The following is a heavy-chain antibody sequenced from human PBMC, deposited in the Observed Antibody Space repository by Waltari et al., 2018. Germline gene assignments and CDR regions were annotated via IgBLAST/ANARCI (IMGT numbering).Heavy chain of an antibody. V-gene: IGHV5-51*01. J-gene: IGHJ4*02. CDR2: IYPGDFVT. Sequence: EVQLVQSGVEVRKPGQSLKISCQGSAYSFTPNWIGWVRQLLGNGVEWIGRIYPGDFVTRYSPSFQGQVTISADNSISTAYLQWRSLKASDTAMYFCARAPTGTSSPYYFDYWGQGTLVTVSS. CDR1: AYSFTPNW. D-gene: IGHD1-1*01. CDR3: ARAPTGTSSPYYFDY.